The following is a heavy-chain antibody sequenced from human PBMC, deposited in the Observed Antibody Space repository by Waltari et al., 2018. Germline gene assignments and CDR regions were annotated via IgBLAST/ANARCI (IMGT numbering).Heavy chain of an antibody. CDR1: GFPFSSYE. D-gene: IGHD3-22*01. V-gene: IGHV3-48*03. CDR3: ARYGYDSSGYLDY. Sequence: EVQLVESGGGLVQPGGSLRLSCAASGFPFSSYEMNWVRPAPGKGLEWVSYIRSRGSTIYYADSVKGRFTISRDNAKNSLYLQMNSLRAEDTAVYYCARYGYDSSGYLDYWGQGTLVTVSS. J-gene: IGHJ4*02. CDR2: IRSRGSTI.